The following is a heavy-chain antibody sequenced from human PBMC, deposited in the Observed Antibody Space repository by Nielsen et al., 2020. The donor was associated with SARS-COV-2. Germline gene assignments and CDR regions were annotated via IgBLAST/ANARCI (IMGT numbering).Heavy chain of an antibody. J-gene: IGHJ4*02. Sequence: GESLKISCAASGFTFSSYAMSWVRQAPGKGLEWVSAISGSGGSTYYADSVKGRFTISRDNSKNTLYLQMNSLRAEDTAVYYCALSVWDIVVVPAAREVDYWGQGTLVTVSS. V-gene: IGHV3-23*01. CDR3: ALSVWDIVVVPAAREVDY. CDR1: GFTFSSYA. D-gene: IGHD2-2*01. CDR2: ISGSGGST.